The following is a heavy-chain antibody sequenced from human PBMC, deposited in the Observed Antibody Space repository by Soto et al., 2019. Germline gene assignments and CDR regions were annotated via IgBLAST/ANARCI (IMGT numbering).Heavy chain of an antibody. J-gene: IGHJ4*02. CDR2: ISGSGSTT. CDR3: ARDLEYSGYPDFDY. D-gene: IGHD5-12*01. V-gene: IGHV3-48*01. Sequence: GGSLRLSSAASGFTFSSYAMSWVRQAPGKGLEWVSYISGSGSTTYYADSVKGRFTISRDNAKNSLYLQMNSLRAEDTAVYYCARDLEYSGYPDFDYWGQGTLVTVSS. CDR1: GFTFSSYA.